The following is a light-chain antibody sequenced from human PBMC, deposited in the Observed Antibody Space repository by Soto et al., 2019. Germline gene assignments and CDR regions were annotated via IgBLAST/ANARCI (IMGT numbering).Light chain of an antibody. V-gene: IGKV3-20*01. CDR2: GAS. CDR3: QQYGSSGT. CDR1: QSVSNNY. J-gene: IGKJ1*01. Sequence: EIVLTQSPGTLSLSPGERATLSCRASQSVSNNYLAWYQQKPGQAPRLIIYGASNRATGIPDWFSGSGSGTDFTLTISRLEPEDFAMYYWQQYGSSGTFGQGTKVESK.